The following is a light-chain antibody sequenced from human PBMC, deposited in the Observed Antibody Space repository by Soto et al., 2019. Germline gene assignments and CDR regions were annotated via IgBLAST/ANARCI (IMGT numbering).Light chain of an antibody. Sequence: DIQMTQSPSTLSASVGDRVTITCRASQSISSWLAWYQQKPGKAPKLLIYKASSLESGVPSRFSGSGSGTEFPLTISRLEPDYFATYYCQQYNSYSRTCGPGTKVDIK. CDR1: QSISSW. CDR3: QQYNSYSRT. V-gene: IGKV1-5*03. J-gene: IGKJ3*01. CDR2: KAS.